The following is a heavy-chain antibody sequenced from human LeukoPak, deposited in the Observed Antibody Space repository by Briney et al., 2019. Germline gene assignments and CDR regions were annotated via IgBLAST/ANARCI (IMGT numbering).Heavy chain of an antibody. D-gene: IGHD5-18*01. CDR3: ARDGGYNPGRDAFDI. CDR1: GYIFTTYS. Sequence: GASVKVSCKASGYIFTTYSISWVRRAPGQGLEWMGWISGYNGNTNYAQEFQGRVTVTKDTSTSTVYMELRSLRSEDTAVYYCARDGGYNPGRDAFDIWGQGTMVTVSS. CDR2: ISGYNGNT. V-gene: IGHV1-18*01. J-gene: IGHJ3*02.